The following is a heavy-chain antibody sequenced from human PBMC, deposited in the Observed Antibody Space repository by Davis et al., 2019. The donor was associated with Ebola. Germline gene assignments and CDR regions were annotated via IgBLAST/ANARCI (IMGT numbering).Heavy chain of an antibody. CDR2: ISHHNGDT. CDR1: GGSFSDYF. J-gene: IGHJ5*01. CDR3: VRTTKTNIEASGLGYNSFDS. D-gene: IGHD2/OR15-2a*01. V-gene: IGHV4-34*01. Sequence: MPSETLSLTCGVYGGSFSDYFWSWIRQPPEKGLEWIGEISHHNGDTNYNPSLRSRVAISVDSSKNQFSLKINSVTAADTATYYCVRTTKTNIEASGLGYNSFDSWGQGVLVSVSS.